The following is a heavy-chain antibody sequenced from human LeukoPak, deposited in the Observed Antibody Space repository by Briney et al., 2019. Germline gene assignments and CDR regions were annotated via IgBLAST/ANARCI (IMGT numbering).Heavy chain of an antibody. CDR3: AKGKDYYDSSGYYYNSCDI. CDR1: GFTFDDYA. J-gene: IGHJ3*02. V-gene: IGHV3-43*02. CDR2: ISGDGGST. Sequence: PGGSLRLSCATSGFTFDDYAMHWVRQAPGKGLEWVSLISGDGGSTYYADSVKGRFTISRDNSKNSLYLQMNSLRTEDTALYYCAKGKDYYDSSGYYYNSCDIWGQGTMVTVSS. D-gene: IGHD3-22*01.